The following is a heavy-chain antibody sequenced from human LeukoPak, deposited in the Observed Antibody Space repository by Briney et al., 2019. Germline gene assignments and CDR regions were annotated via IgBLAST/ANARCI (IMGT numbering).Heavy chain of an antibody. Sequence: GGSLRLSCAGSGITFRIYAMTWVRQAPGKGLEWVSAISGSGSMTYYAASVKGRFTISRDKSNNTLYLQMNSLRAEDTALYYCAKTGDYFDSTDYYRPDAFDIWGQGTMVTASS. J-gene: IGHJ3*02. V-gene: IGHV3-23*01. CDR2: ISGSGSMT. CDR3: AKTGDYFDSTDYYRPDAFDI. D-gene: IGHD3-22*01. CDR1: GITFRIYA.